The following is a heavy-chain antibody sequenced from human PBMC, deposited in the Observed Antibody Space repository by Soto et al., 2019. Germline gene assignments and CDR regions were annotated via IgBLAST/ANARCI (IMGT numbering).Heavy chain of an antibody. CDR1: GFTFSSYS. V-gene: IGHV3-21*01. D-gene: IGHD2-15*01. J-gene: IGHJ4*02. Sequence: GGSLRLSCAASGFTFSSYSMNWVRQASGKGLEWVSSISSSSSYIYYADSVKGRFTISRDNAKNSLYLQMNSLRAEDTAVYYCARDPKGGGNPDYWGQGTLVTVSS. CDR2: ISSSSSYI. CDR3: ARDPKGGGNPDY.